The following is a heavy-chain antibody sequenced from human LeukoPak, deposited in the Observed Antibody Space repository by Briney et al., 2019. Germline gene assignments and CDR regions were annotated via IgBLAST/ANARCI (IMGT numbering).Heavy chain of an antibody. Sequence: SETLSLTCTVSGGSISSYYWNWIRQPPGKGLDWIGYIYYSGSTNYNPSLKSRVTISVDTSKNQFSLKLSSVTAADTAVYYCARAQAAGIIGYWGQGTLVTVSS. D-gene: IGHD6-13*01. J-gene: IGHJ4*02. CDR1: GGSISSYY. V-gene: IGHV4-59*01. CDR3: ARAQAAGIIGY. CDR2: IYYSGST.